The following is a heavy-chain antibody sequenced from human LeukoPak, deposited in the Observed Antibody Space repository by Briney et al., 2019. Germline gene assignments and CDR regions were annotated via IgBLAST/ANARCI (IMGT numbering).Heavy chain of an antibody. J-gene: IGHJ4*02. V-gene: IGHV3-7*01. CDR3: ARGGWYYFDS. Sequence: GGSLRLSCPASGFTFRGLGMHWVRQAPGKGLEWVANIKQDGSDKYYVDSVKGRFTISRDNAKNSLYLQMSSLRAEDTAVYYCARGGWYYFDSWGQGTLVTVSS. CDR1: GFTFRGLG. CDR2: IKQDGSDK.